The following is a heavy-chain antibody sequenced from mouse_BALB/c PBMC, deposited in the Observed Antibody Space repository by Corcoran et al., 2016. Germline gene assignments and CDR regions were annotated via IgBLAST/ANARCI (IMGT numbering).Heavy chain of an antibody. V-gene: IGHV1-66*01. CDR1: GYSFTSYY. Sequence: QVQLQQSGPELVKPGASVKISCKASGYSFTSYYIHWVKQRTGQGLEWIGWIFTGSGNTKYNEKFEGKATLTADTASRTAYMQLSSLTSEDFADYFCAKTSRATYYFDYWGQGTTLTVSS. CDR3: AKTSRATYYFDY. D-gene: IGHD3-2*01. CDR2: IFTGSGNT. J-gene: IGHJ2*01.